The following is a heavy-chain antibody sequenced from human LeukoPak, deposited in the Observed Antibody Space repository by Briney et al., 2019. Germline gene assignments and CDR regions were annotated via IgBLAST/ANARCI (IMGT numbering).Heavy chain of an antibody. Sequence: SETLSLTCTVSGGSISSYYWSRIRQPAGKGLEWIGRIYTSGSTNCNPSLKSRVTMSVDTSKNQFSLKLSSVTAADTAVYYCARGYLVAAAGINWFDPWGQGTLVTVSS. J-gene: IGHJ5*02. V-gene: IGHV4-4*07. D-gene: IGHD6-13*01. CDR3: ARGYLVAAAGINWFDP. CDR2: IYTSGST. CDR1: GGSISSYY.